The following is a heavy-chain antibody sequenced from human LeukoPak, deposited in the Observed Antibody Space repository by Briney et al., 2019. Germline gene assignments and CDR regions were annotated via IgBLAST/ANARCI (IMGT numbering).Heavy chain of an antibody. Sequence: GRSLRLSCAASGFTFSSYAVHWVRQAPGKGLEWVAVISYDGSNKYYADSVKGRFTISRDNSKNTLYLQMNSLRAEDTAVYYCARVPSWRYYGMDVWGQGTTVTVSS. CDR2: ISYDGSNK. J-gene: IGHJ6*02. D-gene: IGHD2-2*01. CDR1: GFTFSSYA. V-gene: IGHV3-30-3*01. CDR3: ARVPSWRYYGMDV.